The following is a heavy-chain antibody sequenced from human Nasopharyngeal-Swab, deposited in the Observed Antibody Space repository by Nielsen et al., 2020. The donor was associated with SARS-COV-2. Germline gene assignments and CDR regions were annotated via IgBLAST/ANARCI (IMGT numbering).Heavy chain of an antibody. V-gene: IGHV3-7*03. CDR1: GFTLSSYW. Sequence: GAALKISCAASGFTLSSYWMSWVRQAPGKGLEWVANIKQDGSEKYYVDSVKGRFTISRDNAKNSLYLQMNSLRAEDTAVYYCAREGYNWNSGSPYGMDVWGQGTTVTVSS. J-gene: IGHJ6*02. D-gene: IGHD1-7*01. CDR3: AREGYNWNSGSPYGMDV. CDR2: IKQDGSEK.